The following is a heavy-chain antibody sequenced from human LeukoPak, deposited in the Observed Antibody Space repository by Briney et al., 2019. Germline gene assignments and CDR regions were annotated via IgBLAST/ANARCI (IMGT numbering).Heavy chain of an antibody. D-gene: IGHD5-18*01. Sequence: SETLSLTCTVSGGSISSGAYYWTWIRQPPGKGLEWIGYIFYSGNTYYNPSLKSRVTISADTSKNQFSLKLSSVTAADTAVYYCARAMYSYGFHFDYWGQGFLVTVSS. V-gene: IGHV4-30-4*01. CDR3: ARAMYSYGFHFDY. CDR2: IFYSGNT. CDR1: GGSISSGAYY. J-gene: IGHJ4*02.